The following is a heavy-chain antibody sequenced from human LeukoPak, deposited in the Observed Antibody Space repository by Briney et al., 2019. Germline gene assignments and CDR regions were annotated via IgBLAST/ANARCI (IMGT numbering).Heavy chain of an antibody. D-gene: IGHD3-22*01. Sequence: NSSETLSLTCAVYGGSFSGYYWSWIRQPPGKGREWIGEINHSGSTNYNPSLKSRVTISVDTSKNQFSLKLSSVTAEDTAVYYCARDADGSEPFDYWGQGTLVTVSS. CDR2: INHSGST. CDR1: GGSFSGYY. V-gene: IGHV4-34*01. CDR3: ARDADGSEPFDY. J-gene: IGHJ4*02.